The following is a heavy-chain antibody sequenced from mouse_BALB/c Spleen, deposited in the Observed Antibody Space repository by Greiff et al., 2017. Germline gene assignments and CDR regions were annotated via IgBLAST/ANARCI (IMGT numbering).Heavy chain of an antibody. CDR2: IWAGGST. CDR3: ARENGNYRYDAFAY. V-gene: IGHV2-9*02. CDR1: GFSLTSYG. Sequence: QVQLQQSGPGLVAPSQSLSITCTVSGFSLTSYGVHWVRQPPGKGLEWLGVIWAGGSTNYNSALMSRLSISKDNSKSQVFLKMNSLQTDDTAMYYCARENGNYRYDAFAYWGQGTLVTVSA. J-gene: IGHJ3*01. D-gene: IGHD2-14*01.